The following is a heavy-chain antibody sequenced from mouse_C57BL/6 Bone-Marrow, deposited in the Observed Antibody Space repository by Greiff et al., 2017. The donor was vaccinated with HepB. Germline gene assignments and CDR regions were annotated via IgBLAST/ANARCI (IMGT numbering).Heavy chain of an antibody. J-gene: IGHJ2*01. CDR3: AGGDYYGPHFDY. CDR2: IHPNSGST. V-gene: IGHV1-64*01. Sequence: QVQLQQPGAELVKPGASVKLSCTASGYTFTSYWMPWVLQRPGQGLEWIGMIHPNSGSTNYNEKFKSKATLTVDKSSSTAYMQLSSLTSEDSAVYYCAGGDYYGPHFDYWGQGTTLTVSS. D-gene: IGHD1-1*01. CDR1: GYTFTSYW.